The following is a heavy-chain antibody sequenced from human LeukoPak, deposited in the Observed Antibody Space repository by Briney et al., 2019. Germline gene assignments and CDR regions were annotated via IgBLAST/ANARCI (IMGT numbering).Heavy chain of an antibody. J-gene: IGHJ5*02. CDR3: ARAPKGKYYYGSGSLTNNWSDP. CDR1: GGSISSYY. V-gene: IGHV4-59*08. CDR2: IYYSGST. D-gene: IGHD3-10*01. Sequence: SETLSLTCTVSGGSISSYYWSWIRQPPGKGLEWIGYIYYSGSTYYNPSLKSRVTISVDTSKNQFSLKLSSVTAADTAVYYCARAPKGKYYYGSGSLTNNWSDPWGQGTLVTVSS.